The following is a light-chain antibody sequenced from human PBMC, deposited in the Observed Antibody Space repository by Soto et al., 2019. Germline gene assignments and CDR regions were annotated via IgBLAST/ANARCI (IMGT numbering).Light chain of an antibody. CDR2: DAS. V-gene: IGKV3-11*01. CDR3: QQRSNWPGT. Sequence: EIVLTQSPATLSLSPGERATLSCRASRRVSSYLAWYQQKPGQAPRLLIYDASNRATGIPARFSGSGSGADFTLTISSLEPEDFAVYYCQQRSNWPGTFGQGTKVEIK. J-gene: IGKJ1*01. CDR1: RRVSSY.